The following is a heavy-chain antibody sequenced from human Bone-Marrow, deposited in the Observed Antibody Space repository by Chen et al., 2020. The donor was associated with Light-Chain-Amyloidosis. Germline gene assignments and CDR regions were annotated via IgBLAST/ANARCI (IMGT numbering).Heavy chain of an antibody. J-gene: IGHJ6*02. Sequence: EMQLVESGGGLVQPGRSLILSCVVSGFSLDDYAMHWVRLRPGKGLEWGSGITWNSGSVGYADSVQGRFTISRDNAKNSLYLQMNSLRVEDTALYYCVKDKNHHYGSGSYYNGMDVWGQGTTVTVSS. V-gene: IGHV3-9*01. CDR3: VKDKNHHYGSGSYYNGMDV. CDR2: ITWNSGSV. CDR1: GFSLDDYA. D-gene: IGHD3-10*01.